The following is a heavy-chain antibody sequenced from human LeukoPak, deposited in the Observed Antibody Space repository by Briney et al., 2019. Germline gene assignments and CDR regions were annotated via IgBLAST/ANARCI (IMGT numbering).Heavy chain of an antibody. Sequence: GGSLRLSCAVFGFTFGEYAMSWFRQAPGKGLEWVSVIRSNRHGGIVDYAASVKGRFTISRDDSKSIAYLQMDSLKTDDTAVYYCTRGWYEDYYFDYWGQGTLVIVSS. J-gene: IGHJ4*02. D-gene: IGHD6-13*01. CDR3: TRGWYEDYYFDY. CDR2: IRSNRHGGIV. V-gene: IGHV3-49*03. CDR1: GFTFGEYA.